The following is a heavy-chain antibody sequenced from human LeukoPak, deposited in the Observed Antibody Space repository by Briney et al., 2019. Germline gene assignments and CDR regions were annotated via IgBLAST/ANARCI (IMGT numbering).Heavy chain of an antibody. Sequence: VGSLRLSCAASLVTFSIFAMGWVREASGRGLWCASRVNSDGVNTSYADSVKGRFTISRDNSKNNLYLQMNTLIADDTAVYYCAKGVKQIVVVTAQHYLDYWGKGTLVTVSS. CDR2: VNSDGVNT. D-gene: IGHD2-21*02. J-gene: IGHJ4*02. CDR3: AKGVKQIVVVTAQHYLDY. CDR1: LVTFSIFA. V-gene: IGHV3-74*01.